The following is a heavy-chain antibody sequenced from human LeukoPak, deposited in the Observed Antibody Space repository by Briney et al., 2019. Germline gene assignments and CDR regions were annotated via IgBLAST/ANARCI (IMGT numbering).Heavy chain of an antibody. CDR2: IRYDGSNK. Sequence: GGSLRLSCAASGFTFSSYEMNWVRQAPGKGLEWVAFIRYDGSNKYYADSVKGRFTISRDNSKNTLYLQMNSLRAEDTAVYYCAKRYYYDSSGYSDFDYWGQGTLVTVSS. J-gene: IGHJ4*02. V-gene: IGHV3-30*02. D-gene: IGHD3-22*01. CDR1: GFTFSSYE. CDR3: AKRYYYDSSGYSDFDY.